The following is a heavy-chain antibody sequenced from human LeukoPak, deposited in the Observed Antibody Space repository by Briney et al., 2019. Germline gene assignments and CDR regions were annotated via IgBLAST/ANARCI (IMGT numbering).Heavy chain of an antibody. CDR3: ARMVGDGYPLGLFDY. D-gene: IGHD5-24*01. J-gene: IGHJ4*02. CDR2: IYHSGST. Sequence: SETLSLTCAVSGGSISSGGYSWSWIRQPPGKGLEWIGYIYHSGSTYYNPSLKSRVTISVDTSKNQFSLKLSSVTAADTAVYYCARMVGDGYPLGLFDYWGQGTLVTVSS. V-gene: IGHV4-30-2*01. CDR1: GGSISSGGYS.